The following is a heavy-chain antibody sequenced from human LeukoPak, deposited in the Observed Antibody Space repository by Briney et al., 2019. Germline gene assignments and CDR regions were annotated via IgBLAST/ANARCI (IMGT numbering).Heavy chain of an antibody. Sequence: PGGPLRLSCAASGFTFSNYWMSWVRQAPGKGLEWVANIKQDGSEKYYVDSAKGRFTISRDNAKNSLYLQMNSLRAEDTAVYYCATSGTYYYGSGSSYWGQGALVTVSS. CDR3: ATSGTYYYGSGSSY. CDR2: IKQDGSEK. J-gene: IGHJ4*02. V-gene: IGHV3-7*01. CDR1: GFTFSNYW. D-gene: IGHD3-10*01.